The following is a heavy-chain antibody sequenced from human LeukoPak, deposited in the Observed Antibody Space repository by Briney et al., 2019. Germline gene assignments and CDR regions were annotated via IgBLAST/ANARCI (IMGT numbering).Heavy chain of an antibody. CDR2: IKQDGSEK. CDR1: GFTFSSYW. J-gene: IGHJ6*02. Sequence: GGSLRLSCAASGFTFSSYWMGWVRQAPGKGLEWVANIKQDGSEKYYVDSVKGRFTISRDNAKNSLYLQMNSLRAEDTAVYCCARVRYDRPAYHYHGMDLWGQGTTVTVSS. V-gene: IGHV3-7*01. CDR3: ARVRYDRPAYHYHGMDL. D-gene: IGHD3-16*01.